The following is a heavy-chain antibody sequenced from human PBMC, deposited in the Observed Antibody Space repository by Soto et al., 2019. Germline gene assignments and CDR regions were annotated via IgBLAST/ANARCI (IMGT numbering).Heavy chain of an antibody. J-gene: IGHJ3*02. D-gene: IGHD3-22*01. V-gene: IGHV1-69*13. CDR2: IIPIFGTA. Sequence: SVKVSCKXSGGTFSRYAISWVRQAPGQGLEWMGGIIPIFGTANYAQKFQGRVTITADESTSTAYMELSSLRSEDTAVYYCARQAGPITMIVVAYDAFDIWGQGTMVTVSS. CDR3: ARQAGPITMIVVAYDAFDI. CDR1: GGTFSRYA.